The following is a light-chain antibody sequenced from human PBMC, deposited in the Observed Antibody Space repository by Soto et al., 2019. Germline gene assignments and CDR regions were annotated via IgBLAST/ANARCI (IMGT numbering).Light chain of an antibody. Sequence: ENVLTQSPDILSLSPGERVTLSCRASQSISNNYLAWYQQKPGQAPRVLIYGASSRATGTPDRFSGSGSGTDFTLTISRLQPEDFALYYCQQYGRSLPTFGRGTKLEIK. J-gene: IGKJ2*01. V-gene: IGKV3-20*01. CDR1: QSISNNY. CDR3: QQYGRSLPT. CDR2: GAS.